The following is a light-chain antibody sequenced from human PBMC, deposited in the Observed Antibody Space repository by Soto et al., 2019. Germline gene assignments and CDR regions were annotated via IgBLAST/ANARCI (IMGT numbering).Light chain of an antibody. CDR1: QSVRSN. CDR2: GAS. V-gene: IGKV3-15*01. CDR3: QQYSKWPIT. J-gene: IGKJ5*01. Sequence: EVVMTQSPATLSVSPGERVTLSCRASQSVRSNLAWYQQKPGQSPRLLIYGASTRATGIPARFSGSGSGTEFTLTISSLEPEDFAVYYCQQYSKWPITFGQGTRLENK.